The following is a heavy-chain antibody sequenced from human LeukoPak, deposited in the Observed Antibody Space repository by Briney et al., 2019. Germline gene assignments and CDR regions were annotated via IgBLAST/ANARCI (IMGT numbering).Heavy chain of an antibody. Sequence: ASVKVSCKASGGTFNTYAINWVRQAPGQGLEWLGGSRSLLGVTKYAPRFQARVTLTTDESTGTAFMELTSLRPEDTALYYCATDHSYGFEFWGQGTLLTVSS. V-gene: IGHV1-69*10. J-gene: IGHJ4*02. D-gene: IGHD5-18*01. CDR3: ATDHSYGFEF. CDR2: SRSLLGVT. CDR1: GGTFNTYA.